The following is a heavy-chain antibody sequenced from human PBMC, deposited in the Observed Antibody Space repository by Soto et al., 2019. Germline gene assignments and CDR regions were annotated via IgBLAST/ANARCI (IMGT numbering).Heavy chain of an antibody. J-gene: IGHJ3*02. Sequence: EVQLLESGGGLVQPGGSLRLSCAASGFTFSSYAMSWVRQAPGKGLEWVAAISGSGGSTYYADSVKGRFTISRDNSKNTLYLQMNSLRAEDAAVYYCANAVVVAAANPSGAFDIGGQGTLVTVSS. CDR3: ANAVVVAAANPSGAFDI. CDR2: ISGSGGST. V-gene: IGHV3-23*01. D-gene: IGHD2-2*01. CDR1: GFTFSSYA.